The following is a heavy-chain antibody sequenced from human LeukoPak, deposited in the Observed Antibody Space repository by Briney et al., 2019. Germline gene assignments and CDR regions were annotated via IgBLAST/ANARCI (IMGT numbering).Heavy chain of an antibody. CDR2: MNPNSGNT. J-gene: IGHJ6*03. V-gene: IGHV1-8*03. D-gene: IGHD3-10*01. CDR1: GYTFTSYD. CDR3: ARGNYYGSGSSSHYYMDV. Sequence: ASVKVSCKASGYTFTSYDINWVRQATGQGLEWMGWMNPNSGNTGYAQKFQGRVTIARNTSISTAYMELSSLRSEDTAVYYCARGNYYGSGSSSHYYMDVWGKGTMVTVSS.